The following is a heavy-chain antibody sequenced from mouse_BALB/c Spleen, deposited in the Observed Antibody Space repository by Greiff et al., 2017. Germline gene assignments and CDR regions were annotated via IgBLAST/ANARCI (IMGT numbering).Heavy chain of an antibody. CDR2: INPYNGDT. V-gene: IGHV1-37*01. J-gene: IGHJ4*01. Sequence: EVKLQESGPELVKPGASVKISCKASGYSFTGYFMNWVKQSHGKSLEWIGRINPYNGDTFYNQKFKGKATLTVDKSSSTAHMELLSLTSEDSAVYYCGRNYDYDDASMDYWGQGTSVTVSS. CDR1: GYSFTGYF. CDR3: GRNYDYDDASMDY. D-gene: IGHD2-4*01.